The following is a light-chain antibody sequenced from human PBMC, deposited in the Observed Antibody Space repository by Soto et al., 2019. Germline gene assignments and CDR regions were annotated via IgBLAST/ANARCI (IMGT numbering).Light chain of an antibody. CDR3: QSYDNTLSASV. CDR1: SSNIGAGHV. J-gene: IGLJ2*01. Sequence: QSVLTQPPSVSGAPGQRVTISCTGSSSNIGAGHVVHWYQQFPGRAPNLLIYGSSNRPSGVPDRFSGSKSGTSASLAITGLQAEDEADYYCQSYDNTLSASVFGGGTQLNVL. V-gene: IGLV1-40*01. CDR2: GSS.